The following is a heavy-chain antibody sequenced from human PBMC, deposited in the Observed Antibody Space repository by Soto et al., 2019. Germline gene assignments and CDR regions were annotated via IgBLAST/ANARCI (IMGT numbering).Heavy chain of an antibody. J-gene: IGHJ6*03. V-gene: IGHV4-59*01. D-gene: IGHD2-15*01. CDR3: AGAALYYYNYMDV. CDR2: IYYSGST. CDR1: GGSISSYY. Sequence: SETLSLTCTVSGGSISSYYWSWIRQPPGKGLEWIGYIYYSGSTNYNPSLKSRVTISVDTSKNQFSLKLSSVTAADTAVYYCAGAALYYYNYMDVWGKGTTVTVSS.